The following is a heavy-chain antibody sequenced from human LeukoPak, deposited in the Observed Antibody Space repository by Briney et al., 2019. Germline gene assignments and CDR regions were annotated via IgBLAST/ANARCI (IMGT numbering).Heavy chain of an antibody. CDR1: GFTFSSYG. CDR3: AGSYYYDSSGYYPDAFDI. V-gene: IGHV3-23*01. Sequence: PGGSLRLSCAASGFTFSSYGMSWVRQAPGKGLEWVSAISGSGGSTYYADSVKGRFTISRDNSKNTLYLQMNSLRAEDTAVYYCAGSYYYDSSGYYPDAFDIWGQGTMVTVSS. D-gene: IGHD3-22*01. CDR2: ISGSGGST. J-gene: IGHJ3*02.